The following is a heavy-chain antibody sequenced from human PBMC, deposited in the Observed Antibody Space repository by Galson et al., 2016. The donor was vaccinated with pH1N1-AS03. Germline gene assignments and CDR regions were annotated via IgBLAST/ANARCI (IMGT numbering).Heavy chain of an antibody. CDR1: GFSLSNYW. J-gene: IGHJ4*02. CDR2: INKDGSER. V-gene: IGHV3-7*01. CDR3: ARLPRGPWRFDY. D-gene: IGHD3-10*01. Sequence: ETLSLTCGVSGFSLSNYWMTWVRQAPGKGLEWVANINKDGSERSYVDSVEGRFTISRDTAKNSVFLQMNSVRVEGRAVYYCARLPRGPWRFDYWGQGTLVTVSS.